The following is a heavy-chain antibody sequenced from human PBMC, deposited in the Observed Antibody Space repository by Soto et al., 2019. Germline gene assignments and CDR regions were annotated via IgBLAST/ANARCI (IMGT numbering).Heavy chain of an antibody. Sequence: ASVKVSCKASGYTFTSYAMHWVRQAPGQRLEWMGWINAGNGNTKYSQKFQGRVTITRDTSASTAYMELSSLRSEDTAVYYCARDRTVLRFLEWLGASNWFDPWGQGILVTVSS. D-gene: IGHD3-3*01. CDR3: ARDRTVLRFLEWLGASNWFDP. CDR1: GYTFTSYA. J-gene: IGHJ5*02. V-gene: IGHV1-3*01. CDR2: INAGNGNT.